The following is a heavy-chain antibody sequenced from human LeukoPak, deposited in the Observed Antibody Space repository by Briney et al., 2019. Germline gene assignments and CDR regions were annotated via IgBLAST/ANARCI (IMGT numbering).Heavy chain of an antibody. V-gene: IGHV3-23*01. Sequence: GGSLRLSCAASEFTFSTHIMSWVRQAPGRGLEWVSAIAGDSGSTYHADSVKGRFTISRDNSKNTLYLQMNSLRAEDTAVYYCAKGSTNARPYYFGYWGQGSLVTVSS. J-gene: IGHJ4*02. CDR3: AKGSTNARPYYFGY. CDR2: IAGDSGST. CDR1: EFTFSTHI. D-gene: IGHD2-8*01.